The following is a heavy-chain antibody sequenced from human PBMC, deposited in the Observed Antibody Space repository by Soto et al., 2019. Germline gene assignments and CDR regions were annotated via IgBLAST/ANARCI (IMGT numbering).Heavy chain of an antibody. Sequence: PGGSLRLSCVASGFTFSSDVMHWVRQAPGKGLEWVALIWHDGSDISYGDSVKGRFTISRDNSKNTLYLQMNSLRADDTAVYYCARNLADTTTNYAMYVWGQGTTVTVS. CDR3: ARNLADTTTNYAMYV. D-gene: IGHD2-15*01. CDR1: GFTFSSDV. J-gene: IGHJ6*02. V-gene: IGHV3-33*01. CDR2: IWHDGSDI.